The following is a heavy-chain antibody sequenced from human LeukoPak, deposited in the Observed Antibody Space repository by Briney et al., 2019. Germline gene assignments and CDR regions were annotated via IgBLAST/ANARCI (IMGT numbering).Heavy chain of an antibody. Sequence: SETLSLTCTVSGGSISSINWIWIRPPQGMGLVWMGYIYNRDTSNYNTSLKSRVIISVDTSKNHFSVKLSYVTAADTAVYCCARHLTYGPGGMDVWGQETTVTVSS. CDR3: ARHLTYGPGGMDV. CDR1: GGSISSIN. D-gene: IGHD3-10*01. V-gene: IGHV4-59*08. CDR2: IYNRDTS. J-gene: IGHJ6*02.